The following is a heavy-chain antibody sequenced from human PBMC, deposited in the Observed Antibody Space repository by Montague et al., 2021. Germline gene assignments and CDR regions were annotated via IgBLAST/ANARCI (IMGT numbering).Heavy chain of an antibody. CDR1: GGAISSSSCY. CDR3: ARVFSSWYVGWFDP. Sequence: SETLSLTCNVSGGAISSSSCYWGWIRQSPGKGLEWIGSIYYSGSSFYQPSLKSRITMAVDTSKNQFSLKLSSVTAADTAIYYCARVFSSWYVGWFDPWGQGTLVTVSS. CDR2: IYYSGSS. V-gene: IGHV4-39*07. D-gene: IGHD6-13*01. J-gene: IGHJ5*02.